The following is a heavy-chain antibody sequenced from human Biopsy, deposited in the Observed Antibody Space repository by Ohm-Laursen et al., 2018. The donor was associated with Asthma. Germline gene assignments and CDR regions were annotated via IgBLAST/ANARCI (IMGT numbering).Heavy chain of an antibody. J-gene: IGHJ3*02. V-gene: IGHV3-30*18. CDR3: AKERYYDFWSGYPI. Sequence: SLRLSCAASGFSFNSYGMHWVRQAPGKGLEWVAVMSFDGMQTYYADSVKGRFTISRDNSKNTLYLQMNNLRAEDTAVYYCAKERYYDFWSGYPIWGQGTMVTVSS. CDR2: MSFDGMQT. D-gene: IGHD3-3*01. CDR1: GFSFNSYG.